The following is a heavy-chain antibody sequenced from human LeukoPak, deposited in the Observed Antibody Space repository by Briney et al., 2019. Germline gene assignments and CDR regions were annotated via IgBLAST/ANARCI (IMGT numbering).Heavy chain of an antibody. CDR1: GFIFSTEP. D-gene: IGHD3-16*01. J-gene: IGHJ4*02. CDR2: IRDGGTEM. CDR3: VRDHDWAFDS. Sequence: GGSLRLSCTASGFIFSTEPMNWVRQAPGQGLEWLSNIRDGGTEMFYAEPVKGPFTISRDNAKNSLFLQMNSLRVEDTAVYYCVRDHDWAFDSWGQGTLVTVSS. V-gene: IGHV3-21*06.